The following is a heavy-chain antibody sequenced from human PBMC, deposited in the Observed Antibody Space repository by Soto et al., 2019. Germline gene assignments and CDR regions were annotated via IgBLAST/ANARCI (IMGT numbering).Heavy chain of an antibody. CDR2: ISHSGST. CDR3: ARELFGRSVWFDP. CDR1: GASITNYY. Sequence: SETLSLTCTVSGASITNYYWSLIRQPPGKGLEWIGYISHSGSTNYNPSLKSRVTISVDTSKNQFSLKLTSVTAADTAVYYCARELFGRSVWFDPWGQGTLVTVSS. V-gene: IGHV4-59*12. J-gene: IGHJ5*02. D-gene: IGHD3-10*01.